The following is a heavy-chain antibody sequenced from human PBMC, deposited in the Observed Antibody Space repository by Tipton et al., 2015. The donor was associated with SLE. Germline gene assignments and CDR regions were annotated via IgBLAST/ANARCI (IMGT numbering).Heavy chain of an antibody. D-gene: IGHD3-22*01. Sequence: TLSLTCSVSDGSIRSTSYYWAWIRQSPGKGLEWIGSIFYGGTTYYSPSLKSRVTMSVDTSRKQFSLILSSVTAADTAVYYCARRYTYESSGYNSNFDSWGQGTLVTVSS. J-gene: IGHJ4*02. CDR2: IFYGGTT. CDR3: ARRYTYESSGYNSNFDS. V-gene: IGHV4-39*01. CDR1: DGSIRSTSYY.